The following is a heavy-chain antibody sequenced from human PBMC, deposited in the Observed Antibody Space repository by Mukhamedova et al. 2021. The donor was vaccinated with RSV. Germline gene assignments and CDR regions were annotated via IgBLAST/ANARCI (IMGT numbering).Heavy chain of an antibody. Sequence: VRQAPGQGLEWMGWISAHNGSTDYAQKFQGRVTMTTDTSTSTAYMELRSLRSDDTAVYYCARVDYDILTGYYLGGYYGMVVWGQG. J-gene: IGHJ6*02. V-gene: IGHV1-18*01. CDR2: ISAHNGST. D-gene: IGHD3-9*01. CDR3: ARVDYDILTGYYLGGYYGMVV.